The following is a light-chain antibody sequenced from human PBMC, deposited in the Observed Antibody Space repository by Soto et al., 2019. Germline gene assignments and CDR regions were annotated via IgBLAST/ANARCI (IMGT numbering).Light chain of an antibody. V-gene: IGLV2-14*01. J-gene: IGLJ1*01. CDR3: SSYTSRSTLV. Sequence: QSALTQPASVSGSPGQSITISCTGTSSDVGGYNYVSWYQQHPGKAPKLMIYEVTNRPSGVSNRFSGSKSGNTASLTISGLQAEAEADYYCSSYTSRSTLVFGNGTKVTVL. CDR1: SSDVGGYNY. CDR2: EVT.